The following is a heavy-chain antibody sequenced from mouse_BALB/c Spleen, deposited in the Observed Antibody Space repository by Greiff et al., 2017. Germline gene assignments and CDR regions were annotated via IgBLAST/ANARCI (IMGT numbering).Heavy chain of an antibody. V-gene: IGHV1-82*01. CDR1: GYAFSSSW. CDR3: ARYSGSSLYYFDY. Sequence: QVQLQQSGPELVKPGASVKISCKASGYAFSSSWMNWVKQRPGQGLEWIGRIYPGDGDTNYNGKFKGKATLTADKSSSTAYMQLSSLTSVDSAVYFCARYSGSSLYYFDYWGQGTTLTVSS. CDR2: IYPGDGDT. J-gene: IGHJ2*01. D-gene: IGHD1-1*01.